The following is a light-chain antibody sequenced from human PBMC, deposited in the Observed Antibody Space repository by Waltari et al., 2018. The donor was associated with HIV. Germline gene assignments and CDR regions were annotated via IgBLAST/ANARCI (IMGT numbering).Light chain of an antibody. J-gene: IGKJ3*01. CDR2: YVS. V-gene: IGKV3-20*01. CDR3: QQYGSSVT. CDR1: ESISSNY. Sequence: EIVLTQSPATLSLSPGERATLSCRATESISSNYLAWYQQKPGQAPRLLIYYVSTRATGIPDRFSGSGSGTDFTLTISRLEPEDFAVYYCQQYGSSVTFGPGTKVDIK.